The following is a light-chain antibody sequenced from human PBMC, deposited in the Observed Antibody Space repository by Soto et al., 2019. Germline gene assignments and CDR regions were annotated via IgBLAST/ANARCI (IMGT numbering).Light chain of an antibody. CDR1: DSISSHY. V-gene: IGKV3-20*01. Sequence: EVGLMQSPDTLSLSPGEIATLSCRASDSISSHYIAWYQHKPCQAPRPLIFGASTRATGIPATFSVSWSGTDFTLTISTLEPDDVAMYYCQNFGDSPFTFGRGTKVDSK. J-gene: IGKJ3*01. CDR3: QNFGDSPFT. CDR2: GAS.